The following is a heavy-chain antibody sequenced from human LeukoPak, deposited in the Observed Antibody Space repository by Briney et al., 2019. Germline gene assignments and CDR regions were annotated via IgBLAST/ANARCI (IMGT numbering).Heavy chain of an antibody. D-gene: IGHD2-2*01. V-gene: IGHV3-11*01. J-gene: IGHJ5*02. CDR1: GFTFSDYY. Sequence: PGGSLRLSCAASGFTFSDYYMSWIRQAPGKGLEWVSYISSSGSTIYYADSVKGRFTVSRDNAKNSLYLQMNSLRAEDTAVYYCARVVAAASNWFDPWGQGTLVTVSS. CDR2: ISSSGSTI. CDR3: ARVVAAASNWFDP.